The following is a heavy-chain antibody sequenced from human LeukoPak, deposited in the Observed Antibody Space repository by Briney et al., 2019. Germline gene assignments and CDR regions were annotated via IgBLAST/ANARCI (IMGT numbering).Heavy chain of an antibody. CDR1: GFTFDNYA. Sequence: GGSLRLSCTASGFTFDNYAMGWVRQAPGTGLEWVGFIRSKPYGGTTECAASVKGRFTISRDDSRSIAYLQMNSLKTEDTALYYCTRDVGLGELFFIPDNWGQGTLVTVSS. CDR2: IRSKPYGGTT. D-gene: IGHD2-21*01. J-gene: IGHJ4*02. V-gene: IGHV3-49*04. CDR3: TRDVGLGELFFIPDN.